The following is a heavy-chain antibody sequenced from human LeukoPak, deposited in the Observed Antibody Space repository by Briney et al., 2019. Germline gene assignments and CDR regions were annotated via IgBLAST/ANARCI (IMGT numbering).Heavy chain of an antibody. Sequence: PGGSLRLSCAASGFTFSSYAMHWVRQAPGKGLEWVAVISYDGSNKYYADSVKGRFTISRDNSKNTLYLQMNSLRAEDTAVYYCAREGSGSGSQGVELDYYYGMDVWGQGTTVTVSS. V-gene: IGHV3-30*04. D-gene: IGHD3-10*01. CDR1: GFTFSSYA. J-gene: IGHJ6*02. CDR3: AREGSGSGSQGVELDYYYGMDV. CDR2: ISYDGSNK.